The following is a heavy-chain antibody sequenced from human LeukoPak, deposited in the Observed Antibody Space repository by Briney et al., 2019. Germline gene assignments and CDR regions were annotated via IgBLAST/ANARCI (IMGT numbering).Heavy chain of an antibody. D-gene: IGHD2-2*01. V-gene: IGHV3-30*02. CDR2: IRYDGSNK. CDR1: GFTFSSYG. Sequence: GGSLRLSCAASGFTFSSYGMHWVRQAPGKGLEWVAFIRYDGSNKYYADSVKGRFTISRDNSKNTLYLQMNSLRAEDTAVYYCTPLEVVVVPAAINVDTAMAFDYWGQGTLVTVSS. J-gene: IGHJ4*02. CDR3: TPLEVVVVPAAINVDTAMAFDY.